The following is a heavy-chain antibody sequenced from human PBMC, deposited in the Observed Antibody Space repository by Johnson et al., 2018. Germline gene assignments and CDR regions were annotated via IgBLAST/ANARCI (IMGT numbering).Heavy chain of an antibody. CDR2: ISYDGSNK. Sequence: QVQLVESGGGVVQPGRSLRLSCAASGFTFSIYGMHWVRQAPGKGLEWVSVISYDGSNKYYADSVKGRFTLSRDNSKNTLYLQMNSLRAEETAVDYCARDTCRSTKAAYFSGGSCVRDAFYVGGQGAMVTVSS. D-gene: IGHD2-15*01. CDR1: GFTFSIYG. V-gene: IGHV3-30*03. J-gene: IGHJ3*01. CDR3: ARDTCRSTKAAYFSGGSCVRDAFYV.